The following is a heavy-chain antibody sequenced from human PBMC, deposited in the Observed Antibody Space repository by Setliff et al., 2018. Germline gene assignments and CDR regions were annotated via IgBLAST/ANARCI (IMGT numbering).Heavy chain of an antibody. CDR3: ARAGAFGRLDV. J-gene: IGHJ6*02. D-gene: IGHD3-10*01. CDR1: GFTFSSYW. Sequence: GGSLRLSCAASGFTFSSYWMHWVRQAPGKGLEWLSYISSSSSTTYYADSVKGRFTISRDNAKNSLYLQMNSLRADDTAVYSCARAGAFGRLDVWGQGTTVTVSS. V-gene: IGHV3-48*01. CDR2: ISSSSSTT.